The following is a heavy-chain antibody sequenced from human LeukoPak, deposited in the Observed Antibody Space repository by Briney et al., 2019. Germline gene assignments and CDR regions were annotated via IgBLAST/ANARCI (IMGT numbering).Heavy chain of an antibody. CDR2: IYYSGST. CDR3: ARVNPYYYDSSGYYYFDY. J-gene: IGHJ4*02. Sequence: PSETLSLTCTVSGGSISSHYWSWIRQTPGEGLEWIGYIYYSGSTNYNPSLKSRVTISVDTSKNQFSLKLSSVTAADTAVYYCARVNPYYYDSSGYYYFDYWGQGTLITVSS. D-gene: IGHD3-22*01. CDR1: GGSISSHY. V-gene: IGHV4-59*11.